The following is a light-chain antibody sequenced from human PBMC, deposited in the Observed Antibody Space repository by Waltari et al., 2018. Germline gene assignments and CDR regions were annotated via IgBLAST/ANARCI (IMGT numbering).Light chain of an antibody. CDR2: KDK. CDR3: QSVDFRSPWHVL. CDR1: SFPRRN. J-gene: IGLJ2*01. V-gene: IGLV3-25*03. Sequence: ELTQPPSVSVSPGQTARTTCAGASFPRRNVYWYQRKPGQAPVLVIYKDKERPSGIPERFSGSSSGSTVTLTITGVQAEDEADFYCQSVDFRSPWHVLFGGGTKLTV.